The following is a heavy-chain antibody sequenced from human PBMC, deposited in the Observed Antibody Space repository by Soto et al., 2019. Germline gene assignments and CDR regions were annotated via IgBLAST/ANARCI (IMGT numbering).Heavy chain of an antibody. V-gene: IGHV4-59*08. CDR2: IYYSGST. D-gene: IGHD4-17*01. Sequence: SETLSLTCTVSGGSISSYYWSWIRQPPGKGLEWIGYIYYSGSTNYNPSLKSRVTISVDTSKNQFSLKLSSVTAADTAVYYCARLVSSTVTTWGVDYYYMDVWGKGTTVTVSS. J-gene: IGHJ6*03. CDR3: ARLVSSTVTTWGVDYYYMDV. CDR1: GGSISSYY.